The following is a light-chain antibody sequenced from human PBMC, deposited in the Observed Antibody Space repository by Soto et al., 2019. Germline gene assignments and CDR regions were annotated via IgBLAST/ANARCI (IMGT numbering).Light chain of an antibody. CDR2: DAF. J-gene: IGKJ4*01. CDR3: QQYEEWPLT. CDR1: QNVKTR. V-gene: IGKV3-15*01. Sequence: EKVMTQSPATLSVSPGERATLSCRASQNVKTRLAWYQQKPGQAPRLLIYDAFTRATGIPARFSGSASGTEFTLTISSLQSEDLAVYYCQQYEEWPLTFGGGTKV.